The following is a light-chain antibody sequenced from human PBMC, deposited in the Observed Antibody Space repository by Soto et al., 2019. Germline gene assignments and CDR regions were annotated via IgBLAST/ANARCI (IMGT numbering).Light chain of an antibody. V-gene: IGKV1-5*01. CDR1: QSISSW. J-gene: IGKJ1*01. Sequence: DIQMTQSPSTLSASVGDRVTITCRASQSISSWLAWYQQKPGKAPKLLIYDASSLERWVPSRFSGSGSGTEFTLTISSLQPDDFATYYCQQYNSWTFGQGTKVEIK. CDR2: DAS. CDR3: QQYNSWT.